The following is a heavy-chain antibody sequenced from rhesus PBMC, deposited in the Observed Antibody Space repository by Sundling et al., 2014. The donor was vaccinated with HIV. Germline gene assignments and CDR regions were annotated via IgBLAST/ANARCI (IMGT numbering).Heavy chain of an antibody. V-gene: IGHV3-103*01. CDR2: INSGGDST. CDR3: TKDRHSGSYWAHDY. CDR1: GFTFSSFG. Sequence: EVQLVETGGGLVQPGGSLKLSCTASGFTFSSFGMSWVRQAPGKGLEWVSCINSGGDSTYYADSVRGRFTISRDNSKNTFFLQMNSLRPEDTAVYYCTKDRHSGSYWAHDYWGQGVLVTVSS. J-gene: IGHJ4*01. D-gene: IGHD3-16*01.